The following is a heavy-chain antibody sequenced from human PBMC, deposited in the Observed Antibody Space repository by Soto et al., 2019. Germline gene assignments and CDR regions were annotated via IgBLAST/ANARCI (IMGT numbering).Heavy chain of an antibody. D-gene: IGHD2-2*01. Sequence: ASVKVSCKASGYTFTSYGISWVRQAPGQGLEWMGWISAYNGNTNYAQKLQGRVTMTTDTSTSTAYMELRSLRSDDTAVYYCARDRGYCSSTSCLDFDYWGQGTLVTVSS. J-gene: IGHJ4*02. CDR3: ARDRGYCSSTSCLDFDY. V-gene: IGHV1-18*01. CDR2: ISAYNGNT. CDR1: GYTFTSYG.